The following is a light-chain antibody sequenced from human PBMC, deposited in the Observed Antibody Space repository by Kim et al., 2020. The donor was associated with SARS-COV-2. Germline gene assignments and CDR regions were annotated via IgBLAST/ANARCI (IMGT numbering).Light chain of an antibody. Sequence: VSTGQTATITCSGDELGNKYASWYQQRPGQSPILVIYQDTKRPSGIPERFSGSNSGNTATLTISGTQALDEADYYCQAWDTGNYVFGTGTKVTVL. CDR1: ELGNKY. CDR2: QDT. J-gene: IGLJ1*01. CDR3: QAWDTGNYV. V-gene: IGLV3-1*01.